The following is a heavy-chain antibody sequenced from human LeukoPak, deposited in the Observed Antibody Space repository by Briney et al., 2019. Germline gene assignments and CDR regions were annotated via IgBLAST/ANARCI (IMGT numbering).Heavy chain of an antibody. J-gene: IGHJ4*02. CDR1: GGSFSGYY. Sequence: PSETLSLTCAVYGGSFSGYYWSWIRQPPGKGLEWIGEINHSGSTNYNPSLKSRVTISVDTSKNQFSLKLSSVTAADTAVYYCARSFGQQWLLNDYWGQGTLVTVSS. D-gene: IGHD3-22*01. CDR3: ARSFGQQWLLNDY. CDR2: INHSGST. V-gene: IGHV4-34*01.